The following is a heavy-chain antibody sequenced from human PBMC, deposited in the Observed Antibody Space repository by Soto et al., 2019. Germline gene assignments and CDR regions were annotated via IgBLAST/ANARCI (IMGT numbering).Heavy chain of an antibody. D-gene: IGHD3-22*01. CDR2: IYYSGST. J-gene: IGHJ4*02. CDR1: GGSVSSGSYY. CDR3: ARSIEGYYYDTSAYAAGLDH. Sequence: SETLSLTCTVSGGSVSSGSYYWSWVRQPPGKGLEWIGYIYYSGSTKYKSSLKRRVTISVDTSKNQFFLKLTSVTAADTAVYYCARSIEGYYYDTSAYAAGLDHWGQGTLVTVSS. V-gene: IGHV4-61*01.